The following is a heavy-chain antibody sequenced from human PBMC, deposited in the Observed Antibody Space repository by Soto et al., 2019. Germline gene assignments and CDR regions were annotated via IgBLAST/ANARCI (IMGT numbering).Heavy chain of an antibody. CDR3: AKREAACGTRFFDY. D-gene: IGHD2-15*01. CDR2: ISGGGSDT. CDR1: GLTFSSYP. Sequence: GGSLRLSFAASGLTFSSYPMSWFGQPPGKGLEWVSAISGGGSDTYYADSVKGRFTISRDNSKNTLYLQMNSLRAEDTAVYYGAKREAACGTRFFDYWGQGSLVTVSS. V-gene: IGHV3-23*01. J-gene: IGHJ4*02.